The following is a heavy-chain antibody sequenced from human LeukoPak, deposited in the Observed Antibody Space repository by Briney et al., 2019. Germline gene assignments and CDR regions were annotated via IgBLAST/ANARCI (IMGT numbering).Heavy chain of an antibody. J-gene: IGHJ4*02. Sequence: GWSLRLSCAASGFTFSDYYMSWIRQAPGQGLEWVSYIIRSCSTINYAEPVKGRFTISRDNAKNSLYLQMNSLRAEDTYVYYCARDRRELSYWGQGTLVTVSS. CDR2: IIRSCSTI. D-gene: IGHD1-26*01. CDR1: GFTFSDYY. V-gene: IGHV3-11*01. CDR3: ARDRRELSY.